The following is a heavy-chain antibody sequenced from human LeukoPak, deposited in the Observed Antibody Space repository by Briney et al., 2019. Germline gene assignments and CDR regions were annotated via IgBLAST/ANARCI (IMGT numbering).Heavy chain of an antibody. CDR2: IYPGDSDT. CDR3: ARPDYYDSSGYSDY. J-gene: IGHJ4*02. V-gene: IGHV5-51*01. D-gene: IGHD3-22*01. CDR1: GYSVTGYC. Sequence: LKISCDDSGYSVTGYCVGCVRRMTVKSMEWMGIIYPGDSDTRYSPSFQGQVTISADKSISTAYLQWSSLKASDTAMYYCARPDYYDSSGYSDYWGQGTLVTVSS.